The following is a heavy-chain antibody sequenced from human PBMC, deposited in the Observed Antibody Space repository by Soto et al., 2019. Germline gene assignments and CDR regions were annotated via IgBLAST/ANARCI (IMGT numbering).Heavy chain of an antibody. V-gene: IGHV1-2*04. J-gene: IGHJ3*02. D-gene: IGHD2-15*01. CDR1: GYSFTGYY. Sequence: ASVKVSFKASGYSFTGYYMRWVRQAPGQGLEWMGWINPNSGGTNYAQKFQGWVTMTRDTSISTAYMELSRLRSDDTAVYYCARGDCSGGSCYSSSAFDIWGQGTMVTVSS. CDR3: ARGDCSGGSCYSSSAFDI. CDR2: INPNSGGT.